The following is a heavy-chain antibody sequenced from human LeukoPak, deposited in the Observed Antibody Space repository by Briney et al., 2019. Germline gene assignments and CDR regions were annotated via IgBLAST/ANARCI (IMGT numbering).Heavy chain of an antibody. Sequence: SETLSLICAAYGGSFSGYYWSWIPPPPGKGLEWSGEINHSGSTNYNPSLKSRVTISVDTSKNQFSLKLSSVTAADTAVYYCSGYSGYDYPRPFDYWGQGTLVTVSS. V-gene: IGHV4-34*01. CDR1: GGSFSGYY. D-gene: IGHD5-12*01. CDR3: SGYSGYDYPRPFDY. CDR2: INHSGST. J-gene: IGHJ4*02.